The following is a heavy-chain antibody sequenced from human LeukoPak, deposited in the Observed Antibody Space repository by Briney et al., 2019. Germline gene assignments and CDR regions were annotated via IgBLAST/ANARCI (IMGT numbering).Heavy chain of an antibody. J-gene: IGHJ6*03. CDR2: IKQDGSEK. D-gene: IGHD4-17*01. Sequence: PGGSLRLSCAASGFTLSSYWMSWVRQAPGKGLEWVANIKQDGSEKYYVDSVKGRFTISRDNAKNSLYLQMNSLRAEDMAVYYCARGSTTVTNLAYFYYMDVWGKGTTVTISS. V-gene: IGHV3-7*01. CDR3: ARGSTTVTNLAYFYYMDV. CDR1: GFTLSSYW.